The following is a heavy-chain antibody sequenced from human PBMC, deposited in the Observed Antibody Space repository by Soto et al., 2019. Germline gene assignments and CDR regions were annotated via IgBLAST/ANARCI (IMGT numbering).Heavy chain of an antibody. CDR1: GCTFSSYG. D-gene: IGHD2-21*01. Sequence: PGGALRLSCAASGCTFSSYGMHWVRQAPGKGLEWVAVISYDGSNKYYADSVKGRFTISRDNSKNTLYLQMNSLRAEDTAVYYCAKGASRLLQSQADYWGQGTLVTVSS. J-gene: IGHJ4*02. CDR3: AKGASRLLQSQADY. V-gene: IGHV3-30*18. CDR2: ISYDGSNK.